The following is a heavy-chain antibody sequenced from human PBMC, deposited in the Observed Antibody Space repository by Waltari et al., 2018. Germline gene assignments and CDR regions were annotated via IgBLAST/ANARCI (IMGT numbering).Heavy chain of an antibody. V-gene: IGHV3-23*01. D-gene: IGHD2-15*01. CDR3: AKVGGSWIRLAGLSEY. J-gene: IGHJ4*02. CDR2: ISVNGCGT. CDR1: GFTFSSEA. Sequence: EVQLLESGGGLVQPGGSLRLSCAASGFTFSSEAMSWVRQAPGKWLEWVSVISVNGCGTYDADSVKGRLSISRDNSKNTLYLQMDSLRADDTAVYYCAKVGGSWIRLAGLSEYWGQGTLVTVSS.